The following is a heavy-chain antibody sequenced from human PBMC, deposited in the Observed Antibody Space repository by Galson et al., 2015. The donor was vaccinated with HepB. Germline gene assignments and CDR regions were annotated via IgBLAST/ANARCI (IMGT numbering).Heavy chain of an antibody. CDR1: KFNFTTYA. CDR2: ISASGST. J-gene: IGHJ4*02. Sequence: SLRLSCAGSKFNFTTYAMSWVRQAPGKGPEWVSSISASGSTYYADSVKGRFTISRDNSKSTFYLQMSSLRAEDTAVYFCATAEWFGELLDTFFSFDYWGQGTLVTVSS. D-gene: IGHD3-10*01. CDR3: ATAEWFGELLDTFFSFDY. V-gene: IGHV3-23*01.